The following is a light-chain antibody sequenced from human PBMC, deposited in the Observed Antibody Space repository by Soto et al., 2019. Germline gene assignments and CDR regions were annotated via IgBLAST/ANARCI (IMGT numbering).Light chain of an antibody. J-gene: IGLJ1*01. V-gene: IGLV2-14*01. CDR3: SSYTICITV. CDR1: SSDVGSYNY. Sequence: QSVLTQPASVSGSPGQSITISCTGTSSDVGSYNYVSWYQQHPGKAPKLMIYEVSNRPSGVSNRFSGSKSGNTASLTISGLQADVEADYYCSSYTICITVFGTGTKVTGL. CDR2: EVS.